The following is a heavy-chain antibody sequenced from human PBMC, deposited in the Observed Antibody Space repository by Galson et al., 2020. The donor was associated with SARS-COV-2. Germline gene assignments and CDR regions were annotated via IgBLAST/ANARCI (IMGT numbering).Heavy chain of an antibody. V-gene: IGHV3-30*01. J-gene: IGHJ6*03. CDR3: AREGYYYYWDD. CDR1: GFPFSRYA. CDR2: ISYDGSNK. Sequence: GESLKISCEASGFPFSRYAMHWVRQAPGQGLEWVAVISYDGSNKYYADSVTRRFTISRDNSKNTLSLQMNSLRAEDTAVYYCAREGYYYYWDDWGKGTTVTVSS.